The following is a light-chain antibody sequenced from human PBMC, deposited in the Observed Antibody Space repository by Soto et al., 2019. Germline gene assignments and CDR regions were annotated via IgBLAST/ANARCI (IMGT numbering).Light chain of an antibody. Sequence: QSVLTQPPSASGTPGQRVTISCSGRSSNIGSNPVNWYQHLPGTAPKLLIYSDNQRPSGIPDRFSGSRSGASASLAISGLQSEDEADYYCAAWDDSLNGSVFGTGTKLTVL. CDR1: SSNIGSNP. J-gene: IGLJ1*01. CDR3: AAWDDSLNGSV. V-gene: IGLV1-44*01. CDR2: SDN.